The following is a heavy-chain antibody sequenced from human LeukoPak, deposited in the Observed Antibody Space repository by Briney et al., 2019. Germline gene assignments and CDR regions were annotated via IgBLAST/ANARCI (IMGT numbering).Heavy chain of an antibody. CDR2: IYYSRST. Sequence: SETLSLTCTVSGGSISSTSYYWGWVRQPPGKGLEWIGSIYYSRSTYYNPSLKSRVTISVDTSNNQFSLKLSSVTAADTAVYYCATTTIRLGYWGQGTLVTVSS. D-gene: IGHD1-26*01. CDR3: ATTTIRLGY. CDR1: GGSISSTSYY. J-gene: IGHJ4*02. V-gene: IGHV4-39*07.